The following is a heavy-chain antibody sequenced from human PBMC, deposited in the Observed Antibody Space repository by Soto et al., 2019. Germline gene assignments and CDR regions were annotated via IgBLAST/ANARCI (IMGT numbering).Heavy chain of an antibody. D-gene: IGHD3-16*02. J-gene: IGHJ4*02. V-gene: IGHV3-74*01. CDR2: INPDAARI. Sequence: EVQLVESGGGLVQPGGSLRLSCAASAFTFSSYWMHWVRQAPGKGPVWVSRINPDAARIDYADSVKGRFTISRDNARSTLYLPMNSLRGEDTALYYCATAGSYRFDYGGQGTLVIFSA. CDR3: ATAGSYRFDY. CDR1: AFTFSSYW.